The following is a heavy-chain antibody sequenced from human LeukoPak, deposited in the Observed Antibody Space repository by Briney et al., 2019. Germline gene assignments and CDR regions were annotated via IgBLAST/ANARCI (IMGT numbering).Heavy chain of an antibody. V-gene: IGHV4-34*01. J-gene: IGHJ5*02. CDR3: ARLRPLAIAVAGTRGWFDP. CDR1: GGSFSGYY. D-gene: IGHD6-19*01. Sequence: PSETLSLTCAVYGGSFSGYYWSWIRQPPGKGLEWIGEINHSGSTNYNPSLKSRVTISVDTSKNQFSLKLSSVTAADTAVYYCARLRPLAIAVAGTRGWFDPWGQGTLVTVSS. CDR2: INHSGST.